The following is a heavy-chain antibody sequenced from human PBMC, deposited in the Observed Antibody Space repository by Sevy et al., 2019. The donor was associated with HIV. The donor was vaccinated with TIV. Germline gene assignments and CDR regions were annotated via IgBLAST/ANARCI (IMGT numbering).Heavy chain of an antibody. CDR3: TTRPYGSIIDY. CDR2: IKGKTDGETT. J-gene: IGHJ4*02. D-gene: IGHD3-10*01. V-gene: IGHV3-15*07. CDR1: GFNISSAS. Sequence: GGSLRLSCGGSGFNISSASMNWVRQAPGKGLEWVGRIKGKTDGETTDYAAPVKGRFFISRDDSGKTVYVQLNSVKTDDTAMYFCTTRPYGSIIDYWGQGTLVTVSS.